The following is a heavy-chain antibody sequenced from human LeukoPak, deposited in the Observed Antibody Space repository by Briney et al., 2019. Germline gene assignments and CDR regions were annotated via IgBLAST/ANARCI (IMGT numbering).Heavy chain of an antibody. CDR2: IYSGGST. CDR1: GFTVSSDY. Sequence: PGGSLRLSCAASGFTVSSDYMSWVRQAPGKGLEWVSVIYSGGSTYYADSVKGRFTISRHNSKNTLYLQMNSLRAEDTAVYFCARAPYGVYSGDFYSYYMDVWGKGTTVTVSS. J-gene: IGHJ6*03. V-gene: IGHV3-53*04. CDR3: ARAPYGVYSGDFYSYYMDV. D-gene: IGHD4/OR15-4a*01.